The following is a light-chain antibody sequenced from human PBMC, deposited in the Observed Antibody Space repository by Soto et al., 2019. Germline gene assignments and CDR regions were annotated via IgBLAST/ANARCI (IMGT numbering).Light chain of an antibody. CDR3: QQYGSSLSIT. J-gene: IGKJ5*01. CDR2: GAS. V-gene: IGKV3-20*01. CDR1: QSVSSSY. Sequence: EIVLTQSPATLSLSPGERATLSCRASQSVSSSYLAWYQQKPGQAPRLLIYGASSRATGIPDRFSGSGSGTDFTLTISRLEPEDFAVYYCQQYGSSLSITFGQGTRLEI.